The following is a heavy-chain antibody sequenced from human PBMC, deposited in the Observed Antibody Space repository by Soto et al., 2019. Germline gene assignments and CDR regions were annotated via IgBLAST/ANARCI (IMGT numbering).Heavy chain of an antibody. CDR2: SSGTGVNA. CDR1: GFALSSFA. V-gene: IGHV3-23*01. Sequence: EVQLLESGGGLVQPGGSLSLSCAGSGFALSSFAMNWVRQAPGKGLEWVSASSGTGVNAYYADSVRGRFTVSRDNSKNTVFFQMNSLRAEDTAVYYCANLLGWGQGTMVTVSS. J-gene: IGHJ4*02. D-gene: IGHD1-26*01. CDR3: ANLLG.